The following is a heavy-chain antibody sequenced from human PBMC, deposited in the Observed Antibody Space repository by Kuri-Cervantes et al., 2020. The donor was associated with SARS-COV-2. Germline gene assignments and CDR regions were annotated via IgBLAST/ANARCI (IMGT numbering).Heavy chain of an antibody. CDR2: IIPIFGTA. J-gene: IGHJ4*02. CDR1: GGTFSSYA. D-gene: IGHD4-17*01. CDR3: ARARNGNYLNEPDY. V-gene: IGHV1-69*13. Sequence: SVKVSCKASGGTFSSYAISWVRQAPGQGLEWMGGIIPIFGTANYAQKFQGRVTITADESTSTAYIELSSLRSEDTGVYYCARARNGNYLNEPDYWGQGTLVTVSS.